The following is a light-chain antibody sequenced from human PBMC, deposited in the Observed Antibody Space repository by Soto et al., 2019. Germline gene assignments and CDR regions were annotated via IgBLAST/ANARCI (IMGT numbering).Light chain of an antibody. CDR2: GNS. J-gene: IGLJ3*02. Sequence: QSVLTQPPSVSGAPGQRVTISCTGSSSNIGAGYDVHWYQQLPGTAPKLLIYGNSNRPSGVPDRFSGSKSGTSASLAITGLQAEDEADYYCQSYDSSLSGLRNWVFGGGTKVTVL. CDR3: QSYDSSLSGLRNWV. V-gene: IGLV1-40*01. CDR1: SSNIGAGYD.